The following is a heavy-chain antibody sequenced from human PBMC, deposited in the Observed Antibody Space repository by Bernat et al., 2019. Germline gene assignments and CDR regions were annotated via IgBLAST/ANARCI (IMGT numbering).Heavy chain of an antibody. V-gene: IGHV3-21*01. CDR3: ARASCPSGSYST. CDR2: ISSSSSYI. Sequence: EVQLVESGGGLVKPGGSLRLSCTASGFTFSSYSMNWVRQAPGKGLEWVSSISSSSSYIYYADSVKGRFTISRDNAKNSLYLQMNSLRAEDTAVYYCARASCPSGSYSTWGQGTLVTVSS. CDR1: GFTFSSYS. J-gene: IGHJ5*02. D-gene: IGHD1-26*01.